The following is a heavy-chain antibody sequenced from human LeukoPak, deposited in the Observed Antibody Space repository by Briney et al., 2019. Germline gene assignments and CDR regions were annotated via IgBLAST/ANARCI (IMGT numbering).Heavy chain of an antibody. J-gene: IGHJ3*02. CDR2: IYYTRST. Sequence: SETLSVTCTEPGGSISANNWSSIRQPPGKGLEWIWYIYYTRSTHYNPSLKSRVTISADTSKNQFSLRLSSLTAADTAIYYCARGRRSSGRHDATDIWGQGTMVIVSS. CDR3: ARGRRSSGRHDATDI. D-gene: IGHD6-19*01. V-gene: IGHV4-59*12. CDR1: GGSISANN.